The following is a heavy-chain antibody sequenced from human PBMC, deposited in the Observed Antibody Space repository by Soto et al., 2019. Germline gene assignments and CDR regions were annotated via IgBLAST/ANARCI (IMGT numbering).Heavy chain of an antibody. CDR1: GFTFSSYG. Sequence: GSLRLSCAASGFTFSSYGMHWVRQAPGKGLEWVAVIWYDGSNKYYADSVKGRFTISRDNSKNTLYPQMNSLRAEDTAVYYCARDLYYDFWSGYYPDYYYYGMDVWGQGTTVTVSS. J-gene: IGHJ6*02. D-gene: IGHD3-3*01. CDR2: IWYDGSNK. CDR3: ARDLYYDFWSGYYPDYYYYGMDV. V-gene: IGHV3-33*01.